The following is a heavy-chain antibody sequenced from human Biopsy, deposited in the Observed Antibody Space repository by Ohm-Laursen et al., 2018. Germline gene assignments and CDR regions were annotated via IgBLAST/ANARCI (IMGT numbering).Heavy chain of an antibody. CDR1: GYTFAVYY. D-gene: IGHD3-9*01. Sequence: ASVNASCKVSGYTFAVYYLHWVRQAPGHGLEWMGWINPNSGNANYAQSFQGRLTVTRDTSTGTAYMELTSLTFDDTAIYYCARVPAYPSIDGYYGLDLWGQGTTVIVSS. CDR3: ARVPAYPSIDGYYGLDL. V-gene: IGHV1-2*02. J-gene: IGHJ6*02. CDR2: INPNSGNA.